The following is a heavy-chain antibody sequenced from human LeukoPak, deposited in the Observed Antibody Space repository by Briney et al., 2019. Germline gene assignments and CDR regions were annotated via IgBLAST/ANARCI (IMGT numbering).Heavy chain of an antibody. J-gene: IGHJ6*04. CDR2: IKKDGSEK. D-gene: IGHD3-10*02. V-gene: IGHV3-7*01. Sequence: PGGSLRLSCAASGFTFSTYWMSWVRQTPGKGLEWVGNIKKDGSEKYYAESMKGRFTISRDNAKNSLYLQMNSLRAEDTAVYYCAELGITMIGGVWGKGTTVTISS. CDR1: GFTFSTYW. CDR3: AELGITMIGGV.